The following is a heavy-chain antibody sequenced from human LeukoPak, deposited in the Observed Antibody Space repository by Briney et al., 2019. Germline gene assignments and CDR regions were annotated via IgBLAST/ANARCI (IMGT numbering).Heavy chain of an antibody. Sequence: PSETLSLTCIISADSINIYYWTWIRQPAGKGLEWIGRVYPSGNTNYNPSLKSRVTMSVDTSKNQFSLRLTSVTAADTAVYYCARNPTLARFDPWGQGTLVTVSS. V-gene: IGHV4-4*07. CDR3: ARNPTLARFDP. CDR2: VYPSGNT. CDR1: ADSINIYY. J-gene: IGHJ5*02.